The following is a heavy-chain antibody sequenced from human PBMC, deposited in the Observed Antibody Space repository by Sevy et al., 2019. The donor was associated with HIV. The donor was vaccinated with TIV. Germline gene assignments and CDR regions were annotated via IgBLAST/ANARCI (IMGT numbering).Heavy chain of an antibody. V-gene: IGHV3-33*01. Sequence: GGSLRLSCAASGFTFSSYGMHWVRQAPGKGLEWVAVIWYDGSNKYYADSVKGRFTISRDNSKNTLYLQMNSLRAEDTAVYYCARVGVVPAAIGYYYGMDVWGQRTTVTVSS. J-gene: IGHJ6*02. CDR2: IWYDGSNK. CDR1: GFTFSSYG. CDR3: ARVGVVPAAIGYYYGMDV. D-gene: IGHD2-2*01.